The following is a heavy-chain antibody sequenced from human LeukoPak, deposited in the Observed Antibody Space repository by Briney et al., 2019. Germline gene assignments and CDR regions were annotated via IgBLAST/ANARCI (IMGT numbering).Heavy chain of an antibody. CDR3: ARVYGDIVVVPAASNAFDI. J-gene: IGHJ3*02. Sequence: SETLSLTCSVSGGSISSSSYYWGWIRQPPGKGLEWIGSIHYRGTTYYNPSLKSRVTISVDTSKNQFSLKLSSVTAADTAVYYCARVYGDIVVVPAASNAFDIWGQGTMVTVSS. D-gene: IGHD2-2*01. CDR2: IHYRGTT. V-gene: IGHV4-39*07. CDR1: GGSISSSSYY.